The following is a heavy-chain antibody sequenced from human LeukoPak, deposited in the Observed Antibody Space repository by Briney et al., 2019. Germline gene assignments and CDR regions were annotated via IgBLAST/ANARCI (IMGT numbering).Heavy chain of an antibody. Sequence: GGSLRLSCAASGFTFSSYAMSWVRQAPGKGLEWVSAISDSGGSTYYADSVKGRFTISRDNSKNTLYLQMNSLRAEDTAVYYCAKSNSGYGYYYYGMDVWGQGTTVTVSS. D-gene: IGHD5-12*01. CDR2: ISDSGGST. V-gene: IGHV3-23*01. CDR1: GFTFSSYA. CDR3: AKSNSGYGYYYYGMDV. J-gene: IGHJ6*02.